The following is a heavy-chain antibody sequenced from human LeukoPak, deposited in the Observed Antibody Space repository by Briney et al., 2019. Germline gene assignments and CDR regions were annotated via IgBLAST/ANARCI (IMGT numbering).Heavy chain of an antibody. CDR1: GFTFSHYV. V-gene: IGHV3-30*18. CDR2: ISYDGSTK. J-gene: IGHJ4*02. CDR3: AKRRDSSHWSDY. D-gene: IGHD6-19*01. Sequence: GGSLRLSCAASGFTFSHYVMHWVRQTPGKGLEWVARISYDGSTKYYADSVKGRFTISRDNSNNTLYLQMNGVRAEDTAVYYCAKRRDSSHWSDYWGQGTLVTVSS.